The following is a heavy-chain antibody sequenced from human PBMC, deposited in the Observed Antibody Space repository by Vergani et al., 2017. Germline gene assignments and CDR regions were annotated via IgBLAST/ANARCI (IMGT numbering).Heavy chain of an antibody. CDR2: ISSSSSYI. J-gene: IGHJ4*02. CDR1: GFTFSSYS. CDR3: ARDFIVGATTLSFDY. D-gene: IGHD1-26*01. V-gene: IGHV3-21*01. Sequence: EVQLVESGGGLVKPGGSLRLSCAASGFTFSSYSMNWVRQAPGKGLEWVSSISSSSSYIYYADSVKGRFTISRDNAKNSLYLQMNSLRAEDTAVYYCARDFIVGATTLSFDYWGQGTLVTVSS.